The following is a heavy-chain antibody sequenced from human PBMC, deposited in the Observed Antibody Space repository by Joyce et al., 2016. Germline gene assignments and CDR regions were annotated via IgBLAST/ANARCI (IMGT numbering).Heavy chain of an antibody. CDR2: IIPIFNTT. CDR1: GGTYRSYV. V-gene: IGHV1-69*01. CDR3: ARDHGERMTLVTTGDY. J-gene: IGHJ4*02. D-gene: IGHD4-17*01. Sequence: QVQLVQSGAEVKKPGSSVKVSCKASGGTYRSYVFSWVRQAPGQGLEWMGGIIPIFNTTNYAQKFRDRVTITADESTSTSYMELSSLRSEDTAVYYCARDHGERMTLVTTGDYWGQGTLVTVSS.